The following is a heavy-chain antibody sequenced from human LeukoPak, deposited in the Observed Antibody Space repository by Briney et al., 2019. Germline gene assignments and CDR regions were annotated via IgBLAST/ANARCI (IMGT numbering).Heavy chain of an antibody. J-gene: IGHJ4*02. V-gene: IGHV3-11*01. CDR3: ARDYHSMIAATRFDY. CDR1: GFTFSDYY. Sequence: GGSLRLSCAASGFTFSDYYMSWMRQAPGKGLEWGSYISSSGSTIYYADSVKGRFTISRDNAKNSLYLQMASLRAEDPAVYYCARDYHSMIAATRFDYWAQGPLVTVSS. CDR2: ISSSGSTI. D-gene: IGHD3-22*01.